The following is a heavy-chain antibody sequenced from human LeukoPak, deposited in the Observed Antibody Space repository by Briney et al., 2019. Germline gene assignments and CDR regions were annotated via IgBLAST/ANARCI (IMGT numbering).Heavy chain of an antibody. J-gene: IGHJ4*02. D-gene: IGHD3-22*01. CDR1: GFTFSSYA. CDR3: ASRLGYDSSGYHLSYFDY. Sequence: GGSLRISCAASGFTFSSYAMHWVRQAPGKGLEWVAVISYDGSNKYYADSVKGRFTISRDNSKNTLYLQMNSLRAEDTAVYYCASRLGYDSSGYHLSYFDYWGQGTLVSVSP. CDR2: ISYDGSNK. V-gene: IGHV3-30-3*01.